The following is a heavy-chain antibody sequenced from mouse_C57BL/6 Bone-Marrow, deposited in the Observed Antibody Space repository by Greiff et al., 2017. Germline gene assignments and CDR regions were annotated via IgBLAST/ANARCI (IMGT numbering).Heavy chain of an antibody. J-gene: IGHJ2*01. CDR3: ARCPYDYDGGFDY. Sequence: LVESDAELVKPGASVKISCKVSGYTFTDHTIHWMKQRPEQGLEWIGYIYPSDGSTKYNEKFKGKATLTADKSSSTANMQRNSLTSEDSAVYFCARCPYDYDGGFDYWGQGTTLTVSS. CDR2: IYPSDGST. CDR1: GYTFTDHT. V-gene: IGHV1-78*01. D-gene: IGHD2-4*01.